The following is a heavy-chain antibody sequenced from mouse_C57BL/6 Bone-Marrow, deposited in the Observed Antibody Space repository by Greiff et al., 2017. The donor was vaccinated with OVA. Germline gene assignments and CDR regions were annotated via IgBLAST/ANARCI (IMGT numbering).Heavy chain of an antibody. V-gene: IGHV7-3*01. CDR2: IRNKANGYTT. CDR1: GFTFTDYY. J-gene: IGHJ1*03. CDR3: ARSFITTVYWYFDV. Sequence: EVKLMESGGGLVQPGGSLSLSCAASGFTFTDYYMSWVRQPPGKALEWLGFIRNKANGYTTEYSASVKGRFTISRDNSQSILYLQMNALRAEDSATYYCARSFITTVYWYFDVWGTGTTVTVSS. D-gene: IGHD1-1*01.